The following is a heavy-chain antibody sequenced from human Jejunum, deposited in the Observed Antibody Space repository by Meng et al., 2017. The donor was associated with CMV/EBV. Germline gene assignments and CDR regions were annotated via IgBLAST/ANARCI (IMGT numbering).Heavy chain of an antibody. D-gene: IGHD6-25*01. Sequence: CAASGFTFNDYPMNWVRQAPGKGLEWVSSISSSNTYIYYADSVKGRFTISRDNAKNSLYLQMNNLRADDTAVYYCAREGYQRWFDPWGQGTLVTVSS. CDR3: AREGYQRWFDP. CDR2: ISSSNTYI. J-gene: IGHJ5*02. CDR1: GFTFNDYP. V-gene: IGHV3-21*01.